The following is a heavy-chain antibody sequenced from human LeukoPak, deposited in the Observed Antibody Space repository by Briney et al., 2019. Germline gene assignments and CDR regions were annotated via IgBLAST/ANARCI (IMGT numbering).Heavy chain of an antibody. J-gene: IGHJ4*02. Sequence: ASVKVSCKASGYTFTGYYMHWVRQAPRQGLEWMGRINPNSGGTNYAQKFQGRVTMTRDTSISTAYMELSRLRSDDTAVYYCARGYCSGGSCPTFFDYWGQGTLVTVSS. CDR2: INPNSGGT. CDR1: GYTFTGYY. D-gene: IGHD2-15*01. V-gene: IGHV1-2*06. CDR3: ARGYCSGGSCPTFFDY.